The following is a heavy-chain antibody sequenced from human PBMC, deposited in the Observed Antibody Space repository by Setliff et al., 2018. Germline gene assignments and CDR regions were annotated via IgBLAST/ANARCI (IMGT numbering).Heavy chain of an antibody. CDR1: GGSFSGYY. CDR3: ARAGGYYGSGSYYNDGWFDP. Sequence: SETLSLTCAVYGGSFSGYYWSWIRQPPGKGLEWIGEINHTGSTNYSPSLKSRVTISVDTSKNQFSLKLSSVTAADTAVYYCARAGGYYGSGSYYNDGWFDPWGQGTLVTVSS. CDR2: INHTGST. D-gene: IGHD3-10*01. J-gene: IGHJ5*02. V-gene: IGHV4-34*01.